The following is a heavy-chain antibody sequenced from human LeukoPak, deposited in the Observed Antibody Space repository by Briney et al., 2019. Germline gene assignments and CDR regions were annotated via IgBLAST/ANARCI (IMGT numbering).Heavy chain of an antibody. D-gene: IGHD4-17*01. CDR2: ISAYNGNT. J-gene: IGHJ5*02. CDR3: ARDRRQRVYGDYVWFDP. CDR1: GYTFTSYG. V-gene: IGHV1-18*04. Sequence: GASVMVSCKASGYTFTSYGISWVRRAPGQGLEWMGWISAYNGNTNYAQKLQGRVTMTTDTSTSTAYMELRSLRSDDTAVYYCARDRRQRVYGDYVWFDPWGQGTLVTVSS.